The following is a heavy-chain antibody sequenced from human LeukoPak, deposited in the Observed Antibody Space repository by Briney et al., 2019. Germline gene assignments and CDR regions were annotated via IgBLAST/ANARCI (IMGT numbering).Heavy chain of an antibody. CDR1: GGTFTSYA. V-gene: IGHV1-69*01. CDR3: GKVESAYCSGVNCFFTWFDT. J-gene: IGHJ5*02. CDR2: IIPSFGTT. D-gene: IGHD2-15*01. Sequence: SVTLSCKASGGTFTSYAVSWVRQAPGQGLEWMGGIIPSFGTTNYAQTFQDRVTITADDPPRTVYLELSSLRSEDTAVYYCGKVESAYCSGVNCFFTWFDTWGQGTLVTVSS.